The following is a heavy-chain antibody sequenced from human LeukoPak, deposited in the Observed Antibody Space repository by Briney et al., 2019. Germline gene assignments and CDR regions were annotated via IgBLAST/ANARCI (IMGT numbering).Heavy chain of an antibody. J-gene: IGHJ3*02. CDR1: GFTFNTYW. Sequence: PGGSLRLSCTASGFTFNTYWMHWVRQGPGKGLVWVSRIYSDGSRTTYADSVRGRFTISGDNAKDTLYLQMNSLRAEDTAMYYCARSGRGGAVDIWGQGTMVTVSS. CDR2: IYSDGSRT. D-gene: IGHD1-26*01. CDR3: ARSGRGGAVDI. V-gene: IGHV3-74*01.